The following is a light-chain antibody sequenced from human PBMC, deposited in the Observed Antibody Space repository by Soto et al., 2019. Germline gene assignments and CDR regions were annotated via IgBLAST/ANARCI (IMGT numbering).Light chain of an antibody. V-gene: IGLV2-11*01. Sequence: QSALTQPRSVSGSPGQSVTIACTGTSSDVGGYNCVSWYLRHSGKAPQLMIYDVTLRHSGVPDRFSGSKSGNPASLTISGLQAEDEADYFCCSHSANYTFVFGAGTKLTVL. CDR2: DVT. J-gene: IGLJ1*01. CDR1: SSDVGGYNC. CDR3: CSHSANYTFV.